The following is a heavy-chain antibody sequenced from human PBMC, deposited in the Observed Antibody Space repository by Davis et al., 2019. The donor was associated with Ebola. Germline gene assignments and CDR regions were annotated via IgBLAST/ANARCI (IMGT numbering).Heavy chain of an antibody. D-gene: IGHD1-1*01. Sequence: AASVKVSCKASGYTFTSYAMHWVRQAPGQRLEWMGWINAGNGNTKYSQQFQGRVTITRDTSASTAYMEVGSLRSDDTAVYYCARAQFPTTSDHWGQGTLVTVSS. CDR3: ARAQFPTTSDH. J-gene: IGHJ4*02. V-gene: IGHV1-3*01. CDR1: GYTFTSYA. CDR2: INAGNGNT.